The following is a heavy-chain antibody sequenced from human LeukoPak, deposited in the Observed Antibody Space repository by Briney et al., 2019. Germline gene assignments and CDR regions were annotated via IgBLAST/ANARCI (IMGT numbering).Heavy chain of an antibody. V-gene: IGHV3-23*01. CDR2: IRDSGDTT. D-gene: IGHD4-11*01. Sequence: PGGSLRLSCSTSGFTFKNYAMTWVRQTPGKGLEWVSSIRDSGDTTYYTDSVKGRFTISRDNSKNMLYLQMNLLRAEDTALYYCARDLGTTVTPAGDYYYGMDVWGQGTTVTVSS. CDR1: GFTFKNYA. J-gene: IGHJ6*02. CDR3: ARDLGTTVTPAGDYYYGMDV.